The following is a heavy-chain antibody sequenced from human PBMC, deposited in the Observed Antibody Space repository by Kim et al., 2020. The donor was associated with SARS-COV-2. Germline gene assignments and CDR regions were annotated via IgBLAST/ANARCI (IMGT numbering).Heavy chain of an antibody. CDR2: IKRDGSEK. V-gene: IGHV3-7*01. J-gene: IGHJ4*02. CDR1: GFTFSNYW. Sequence: GGSLRLSCAASGFTFSNYWRSWVRQAPGKGLEWGANIKRDGSEKYYVDSVRGRFTISRDNAQNSLFLQMNSLRVEDTAVYYCTSWGAGNYWGPGTLVTVSS. D-gene: IGHD6-13*01. CDR3: TSWGAGNY.